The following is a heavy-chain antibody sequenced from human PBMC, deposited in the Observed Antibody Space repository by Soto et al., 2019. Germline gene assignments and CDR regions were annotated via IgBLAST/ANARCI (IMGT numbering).Heavy chain of an antibody. J-gene: IGHJ4*02. Sequence: GGSLRLSCAASGFTFSGSAMHWVRQASGKGLEWVGRIRSKANSYATAYAASVKGRFTISRDDSKNTAYLQMNSLKTEDTAVYYCTRQIEDTAMVTRSYWGQGTLVTVSS. CDR1: GFTFSGSA. V-gene: IGHV3-73*01. CDR2: IRSKANSYAT. CDR3: TRQIEDTAMVTRSY. D-gene: IGHD5-18*01.